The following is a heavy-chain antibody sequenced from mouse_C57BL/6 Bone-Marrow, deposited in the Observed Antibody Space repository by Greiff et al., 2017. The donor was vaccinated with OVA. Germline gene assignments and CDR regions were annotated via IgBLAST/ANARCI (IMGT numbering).Heavy chain of an antibody. CDR1: GYTFTDYY. D-gene: IGHD1-1*01. Sequence: VQLQQSGPVLVKPGASVKMSCKASGYTFTDYYMNWVKQSHGKSLEWIGVINPYNGGTSYNQKFKGKATLTVDKSSSTAYMELNSLTSEDSAVYYCARRAYYYGSTYCDYWGQGTTLTVSS. CDR2: INPYNGGT. CDR3: ARRAYYYGSTYCDY. J-gene: IGHJ2*01. V-gene: IGHV1-19*01.